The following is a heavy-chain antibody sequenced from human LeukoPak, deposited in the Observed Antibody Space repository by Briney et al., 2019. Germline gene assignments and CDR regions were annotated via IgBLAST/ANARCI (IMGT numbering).Heavy chain of an antibody. CDR3: ARDALDGYNGY. Sequence: SETLSLTCTVSGGSISSYYWSWIRQPPGKGLEWIGYIYYSGSTNYNPSLKSRVTISVDTSKNQFSLKLSSVTAADTAIYYCARDALDGYNGYWGQGTLVTVSS. D-gene: IGHD5-24*01. CDR2: IYYSGST. V-gene: IGHV4-59*01. CDR1: GGSISSYY. J-gene: IGHJ4*02.